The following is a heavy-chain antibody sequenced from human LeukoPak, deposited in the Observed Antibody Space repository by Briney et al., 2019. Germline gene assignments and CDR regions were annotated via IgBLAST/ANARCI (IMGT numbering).Heavy chain of an antibody. V-gene: IGHV3-74*01. D-gene: IGHD3-22*01. Sequence: AGGSLRLSCAASGFTFSNHWMHWVRQVPGKGLVWVSRIDGGGSSTSYADSVKGRFSISRDNAKSTLYLQMNSLRAEDTAVYYCARGPGSSGGAYVGDYWGHGTLVTVSS. J-gene: IGHJ4*01. CDR1: GFTFSNHW. CDR2: IDGGGSST. CDR3: ARGPGSSGGAYVGDY.